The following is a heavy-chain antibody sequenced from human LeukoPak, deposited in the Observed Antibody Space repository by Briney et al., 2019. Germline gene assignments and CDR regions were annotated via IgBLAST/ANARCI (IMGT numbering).Heavy chain of an antibody. J-gene: IGHJ4*02. V-gene: IGHV3-30-3*01. D-gene: IGHD6-19*01. CDR3: ARERDSSGCFDY. Sequence: GGSLRLSCAASGFTFSNYAIHWVRQAPGKGLEWVAVISYDGSIEYYADSVKGRFTISRDNSKNTLYLQMNSLRAEDTAVYYCARERDSSGCFDYWGQGTLVTVSS. CDR1: GFTFSNYA. CDR2: ISYDGSIE.